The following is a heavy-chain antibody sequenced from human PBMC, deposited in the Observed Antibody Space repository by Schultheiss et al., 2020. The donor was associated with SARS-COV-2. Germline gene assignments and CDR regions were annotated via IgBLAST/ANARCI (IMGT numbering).Heavy chain of an antibody. CDR3: ARVWYFDL. V-gene: IGHV4-34*01. CDR2: INHSGST. Sequence: SETLSLTCAVYGGSFSGYYWSWIRQPPGKGLEWIGEINHSGSTNYNPSLKSRVTISVDTSKNQFSLKLSSVTAADTAVYYCARVWYFDLWGRGTLVTVSS. J-gene: IGHJ2*01. CDR1: GGSFSGYY.